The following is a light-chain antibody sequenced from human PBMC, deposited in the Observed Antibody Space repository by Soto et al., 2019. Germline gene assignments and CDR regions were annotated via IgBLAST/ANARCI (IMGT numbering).Light chain of an antibody. CDR1: QSVSIN. V-gene: IGKV3-15*01. Sequence: EIVMTQSPATLSVSPGERATLSCRASQSVSINLAWYQQKPGQAPRLLIYGASTRATGIPARFSGSGSWTEFTLTISSMQSEDFAVYYCQQYNNWPPWTFGQGTKVEIK. CDR2: GAS. CDR3: QQYNNWPPWT. J-gene: IGKJ1*01.